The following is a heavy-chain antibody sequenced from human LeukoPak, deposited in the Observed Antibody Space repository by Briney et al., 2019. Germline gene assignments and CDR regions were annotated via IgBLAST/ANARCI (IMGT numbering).Heavy chain of an antibody. V-gene: IGHV4-61*05. CDR2: IYYSGST. CDR3: ARWGKEMAYDY. J-gene: IGHJ4*02. Sequence: PSETLSLNCTVSGGSISRSSYYWGWIRQPPGKGLEWIGYIYYSGSTNYNPSLKSRVTISVDTSKNQFSLKLSSVTAADTAVYYCARWGKEMAYDYWGQGTLVTVSS. D-gene: IGHD5-24*01. CDR1: GGSISRSSYY.